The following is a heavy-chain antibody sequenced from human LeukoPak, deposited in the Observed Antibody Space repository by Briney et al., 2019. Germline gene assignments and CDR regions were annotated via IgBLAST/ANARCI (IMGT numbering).Heavy chain of an antibody. Sequence: GGSLRLSCAASGFAFGSSNLNWFRQAPGKGLEWVSSITSDAYIYYADSLKGRFSISRDNAKNSVFLQMISLRAEDTAVYYCAGADYGDYGVDYWGQGTLVTVSS. D-gene: IGHD4-17*01. V-gene: IGHV3-21*01. CDR3: AGADYGDYGVDY. J-gene: IGHJ4*02. CDR1: GFAFGSSN. CDR2: ITSDAYI.